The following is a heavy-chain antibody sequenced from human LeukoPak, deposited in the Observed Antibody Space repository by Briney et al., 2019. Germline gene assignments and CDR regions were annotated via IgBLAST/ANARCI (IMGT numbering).Heavy chain of an antibody. CDR2: INHSGST. CDR3: ARALPWQLARTYYYYYGMDV. D-gene: IGHD6-6*01. Sequence: PSETLSLTCTVSGGSISSSGYYWGWIRQPPGKGLEWIGEINHSGSTNYNPSLKSRVTISVDTSKNQFSLKLSSVTAADTAVYYCARALPWQLARTYYYYYGMDVWGQGTTVTVSS. V-gene: IGHV4-39*07. J-gene: IGHJ6*02. CDR1: GGSISSSGYY.